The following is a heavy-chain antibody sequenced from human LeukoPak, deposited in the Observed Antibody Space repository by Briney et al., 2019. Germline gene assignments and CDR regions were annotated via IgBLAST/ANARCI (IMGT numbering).Heavy chain of an antibody. CDR1: GFTFSSYS. J-gene: IGHJ4*02. CDR3: ARDPLVLAHYFDY. V-gene: IGHV3-48*02. CDR2: ISSSSTVM. Sequence: GGSLRLSCAASGFTFSSYSMNWVRQAPGKGLEWVSYISSSSTVMYYADSVKGRFTISRDNAKNSLYLQMNSLREEDTAVYYCARDPLVLAHYFDYWGQGTLVTVSS. D-gene: IGHD6-13*01.